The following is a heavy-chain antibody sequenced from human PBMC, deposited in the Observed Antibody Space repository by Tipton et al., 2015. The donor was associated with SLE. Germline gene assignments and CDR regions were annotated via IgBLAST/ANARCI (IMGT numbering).Heavy chain of an antibody. CDR1: GYSISSGYY. D-gene: IGHD2-8*01. CDR3: ARGMLTWRGAIVGVDV. CDR2: ISDGGGT. V-gene: IGHV4-38-2*02. Sequence: TLSLTCTVSGYSISSGYYWGWIRQSPGKGLEWLGYISDGGGTNYNPSLKSRVTMSVDTAKNQFSLKLTSVTAADTAVYYCARGMLTWRGAIVGVDVWGQGTTVNVSS. J-gene: IGHJ6*02.